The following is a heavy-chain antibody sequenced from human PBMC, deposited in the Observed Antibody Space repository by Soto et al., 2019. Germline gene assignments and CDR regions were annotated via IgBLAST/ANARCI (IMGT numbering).Heavy chain of an antibody. CDR1: GFTFSSYW. J-gene: IGHJ4*02. CDR2: ISTDGNST. CDR3: AKGGYTSYYDY. V-gene: IGHV3-74*01. D-gene: IGHD5-18*01. Sequence: GGSLRLSCAASGFTFSSYWMHWVRQAPGKGLVWVSPISTDGNSTNYAASVKGRITISRDNSKNTVYLQMNTLEAEDTAVYFCAKGGYTSYYDYWGQGILVTVSS.